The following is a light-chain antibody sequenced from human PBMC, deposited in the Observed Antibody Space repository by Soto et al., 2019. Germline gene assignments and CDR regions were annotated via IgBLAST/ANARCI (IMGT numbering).Light chain of an antibody. CDR1: NIGSKN. CDR3: QVYDSTRDHVI. J-gene: IGLJ2*01. CDR2: DDR. Sequence: SYELTQPPSVSVAPGQTARITCEGNNIGSKNVHWYQQKPGQAPALVVYDDRGRPSGVPERLSGSNSGNTATLTISRVEAGDEADYYSQVYDSTRDHVIFAGGTKVTVL. V-gene: IGLV3-21*02.